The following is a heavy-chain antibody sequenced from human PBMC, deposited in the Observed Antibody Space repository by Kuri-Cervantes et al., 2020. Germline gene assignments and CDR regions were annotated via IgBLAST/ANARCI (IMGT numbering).Heavy chain of an antibody. J-gene: IGHJ4*02. D-gene: IGHD6-13*01. Sequence: GGSLRLSCAASGFTFSSYAMSWVRQAPGRGLEWVSVLYSGGQTYYADFARGRFTISRDNSQNTLYLQMSSLRAEDTAVYYCARGGIAIAGETADYWGQGTLVTVSS. V-gene: IGHV3-23*01. CDR1: GFTFSSYA. CDR3: ARGGIAIAGETADY. CDR2: YSGGQT.